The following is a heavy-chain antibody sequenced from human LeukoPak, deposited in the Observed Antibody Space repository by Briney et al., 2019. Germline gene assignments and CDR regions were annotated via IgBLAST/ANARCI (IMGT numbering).Heavy chain of an antibody. D-gene: IGHD6-19*01. CDR1: GFTFSGYW. Sequence: GGSLRLSCAASGFTFSGYWMSWVRQAPGKGLGWVANIKQDGSEKYYVDSVKGRFTISRDNAKNSLYLQMNSLRAEDTAVYYCARVEDGSGWSLPYFDYWGQGTLVTVSS. V-gene: IGHV3-7*03. J-gene: IGHJ4*02. CDR3: ARVEDGSGWSLPYFDY. CDR2: IKQDGSEK.